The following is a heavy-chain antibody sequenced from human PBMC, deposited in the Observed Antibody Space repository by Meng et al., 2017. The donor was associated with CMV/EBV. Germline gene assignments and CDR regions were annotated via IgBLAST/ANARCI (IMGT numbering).Heavy chain of an antibody. CDR3: ARGGIRYPYYYGMDV. D-gene: IGHD3-9*01. CDR2: ISAYNGNT. V-gene: IGHV1-18*01. Sequence: ASAKVFCKASGYTFTSYGISWVRQAPGQGLEWMGWISAYNGNTNYAQKLQGRVTMTTDTSTSTAYMELRSLRSDDTAVYYCARGGIRYPYYYGMDVWGQGTTVTVSS. CDR1: GYTFTSYG. J-gene: IGHJ6*02.